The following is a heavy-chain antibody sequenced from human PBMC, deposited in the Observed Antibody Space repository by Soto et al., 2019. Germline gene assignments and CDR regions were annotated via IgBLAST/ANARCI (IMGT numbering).Heavy chain of an antibody. J-gene: IGHJ3*02. Sequence: QVQLVESGGGVVQPGRSLRLSCAASGFTFSSYAMHWVRQAPGKGLEWVAVISYDGSNKYYADSVKGRFTISRDNSKNTLDLQMNSLRAEDTAVYYCARATTDYYDSSGYSRGDAFDIWGQGTMVTVSS. CDR2: ISYDGSNK. CDR3: ARATTDYYDSSGYSRGDAFDI. V-gene: IGHV3-30-3*01. D-gene: IGHD3-22*01. CDR1: GFTFSSYA.